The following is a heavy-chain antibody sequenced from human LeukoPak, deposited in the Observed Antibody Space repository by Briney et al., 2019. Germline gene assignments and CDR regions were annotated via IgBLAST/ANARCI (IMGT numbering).Heavy chain of an antibody. CDR3: AKDSGASYSSSWPVDY. Sequence: SVKVSCKASGFTFTSSAMQWVRQARGQRLEWIGWIVVGSGNTNYAQKFQERVTITRDMSTSTAYMELSSLRSEDTAVYYCAKDSGASYSSSWPVDYWGQGTLVTVSS. J-gene: IGHJ4*02. V-gene: IGHV1-58*02. CDR1: GFTFTSSA. CDR2: IVVGSGNT. D-gene: IGHD6-13*01.